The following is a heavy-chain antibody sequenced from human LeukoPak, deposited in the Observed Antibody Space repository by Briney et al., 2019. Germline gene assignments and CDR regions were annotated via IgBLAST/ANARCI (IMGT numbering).Heavy chain of an antibody. CDR2: TSSSSGYI. CDR3: ARALGRIASAGTAAIDYFDY. D-gene: IGHD6-13*01. J-gene: IGHJ4*02. Sequence: PGGSLRLSCAASGFTFSSYNMDWVRQAPGKGLEWVSSTSSSSGYIYYADSVKGRFTISRDNAKNSLYLQMNSLRSEDTAVYFCARALGRIASAGTAAIDYFDYWGQGTLVTVSS. V-gene: IGHV3-21*01. CDR1: GFTFSSYN.